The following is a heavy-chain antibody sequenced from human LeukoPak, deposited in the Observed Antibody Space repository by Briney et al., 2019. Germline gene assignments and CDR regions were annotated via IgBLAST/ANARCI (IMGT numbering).Heavy chain of an antibody. Sequence: PGRSLRLSCAASGFTFSSYGVSWVRQAPGKGLEWVSTISGDGGSTYYADSVRGRFTISRDNRKNTMSLQMNSLRVEDTAVYHCARRVTGTDKGFDFWGQGTLVTVSS. D-gene: IGHD1-1*01. CDR1: GFTFSSYG. CDR3: ARRVTGTDKGFDF. V-gene: IGHV3-23*01. CDR2: ISGDGGST. J-gene: IGHJ4*02.